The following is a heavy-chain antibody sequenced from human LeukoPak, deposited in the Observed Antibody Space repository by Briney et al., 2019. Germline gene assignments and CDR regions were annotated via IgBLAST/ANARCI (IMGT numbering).Heavy chain of an antibody. CDR1: GFTFSDYY. D-gene: IGHD2-2*01. V-gene: IGHV3-11*01. CDR2: ISSSGSTI. J-gene: IGHJ6*02. Sequence: GGSLRLSCAASGFTFSDYYMSWIRQAPGKGPEWVSYISSSGSTIYYADSVKGRFTISRDNAKNSLYLQMNSLRAEDTAVYYCAARGSTRNYYYYGMDVWGQGTTVTVSS. CDR3: AARGSTRNYYYYGMDV.